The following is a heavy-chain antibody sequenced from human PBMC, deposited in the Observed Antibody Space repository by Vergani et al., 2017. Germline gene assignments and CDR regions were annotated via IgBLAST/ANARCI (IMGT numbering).Heavy chain of an antibody. CDR3: TTAWGLYYLHGEYFQY. V-gene: IGHV3-23*01. J-gene: IGHJ1*01. CDR2: ISSGGGDI. D-gene: IGHD3-10*01. CDR1: GFTFDTYT. Sequence: EVQLLESGGGLVQPGGSRRLSCAGAGFTFDTYTMAYVRQAPGKGVEWVATISSGGGDIFYADSVKGRFTISRDNSKNTLFLQMNSLKDEDTAVYYCTTAWGLYYLHGEYFQYWGRGTLVSVSS.